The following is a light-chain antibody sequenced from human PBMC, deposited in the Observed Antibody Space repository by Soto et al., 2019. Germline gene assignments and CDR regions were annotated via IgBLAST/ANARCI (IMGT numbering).Light chain of an antibody. CDR3: QQYDGFSRT. V-gene: IGKV1-5*01. CDR1: QSISSS. J-gene: IGKJ1*01. CDR2: DAS. Sequence: DIPVTQSPSTLSASVGDRITITCRASQSISSSLAWYHQKPGTAPKLLIFDASSLERGVPSRFSGSGSGTEFSLTISSLQPDDFVTYYCQQYDGFSRTFGQGTKV.